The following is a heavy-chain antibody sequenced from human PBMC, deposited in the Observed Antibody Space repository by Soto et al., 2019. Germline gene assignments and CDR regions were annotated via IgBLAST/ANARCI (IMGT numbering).Heavy chain of an antibody. J-gene: IGHJ4*02. CDR3: ARGAPLDCGGDCYSHFDY. V-gene: IGHV1-69*01. CDR2: IIPIFGTA. Sequence: QVQLVQSGAEVKKPGSSVKVSCKASGGTFSSYAISWVRQAPGQGLEWMGGIIPIFGTANYAQKFQGRVTITADESTSTAYMVLSSLRSEDTAVYYCARGAPLDCGGDCYSHFDYWGQGTLVTVSS. D-gene: IGHD2-21*02. CDR1: GGTFSSYA.